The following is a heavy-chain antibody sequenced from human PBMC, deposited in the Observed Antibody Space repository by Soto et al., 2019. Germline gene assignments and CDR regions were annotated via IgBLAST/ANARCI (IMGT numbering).Heavy chain of an antibody. D-gene: IGHD6-13*01. CDR1: GGSISSSNW. CDR3: ARESVAAAGGHN. J-gene: IGHJ4*02. Sequence: NPSETLSLTCAVSGGSISSSNWWSWVRQPPGKGLEWIGEIYHSGSTNYNPSLKSRVTITVDKSKNQFSLKLSSVTTADTDIYYCARESVAAAGGHNWGQGTLVTVSS. CDR2: IYHSGST. V-gene: IGHV4-4*02.